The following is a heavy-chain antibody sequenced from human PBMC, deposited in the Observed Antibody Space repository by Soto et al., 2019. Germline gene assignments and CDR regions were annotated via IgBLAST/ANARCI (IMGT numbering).Heavy chain of an antibody. Sequence: QITLKESGPTLVEPTQTLTLTCTYSGFSLRTTGVGVGWIRQPPGKALEWLGIIYWNDDKRYSPSLKNRFTLTSDISKSQVVLTMTNMDPVDTATYYCAHTWGLPFDSRGQGTLVIVSS. V-gene: IGHV2-5*01. D-gene: IGHD3-16*01. CDR3: AHTWGLPFDS. CDR1: GFSLRTTGVG. J-gene: IGHJ4*02. CDR2: IYWNDDK.